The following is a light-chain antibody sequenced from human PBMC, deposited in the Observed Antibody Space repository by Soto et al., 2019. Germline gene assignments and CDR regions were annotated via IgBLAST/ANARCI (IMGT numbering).Light chain of an antibody. J-gene: IGKJ4*01. Sequence: EIVMTQSPATLSVSPGARAPLSCRASQSVSSNLAWYQQKPGQAPRLLIYGASTRATGTPARFSGSGSGTEFTLTISSLQSEDFAVYYCQQYIRWPLTFGGGTKVDIK. CDR1: QSVSSN. V-gene: IGKV3-15*01. CDR2: GAS. CDR3: QQYIRWPLT.